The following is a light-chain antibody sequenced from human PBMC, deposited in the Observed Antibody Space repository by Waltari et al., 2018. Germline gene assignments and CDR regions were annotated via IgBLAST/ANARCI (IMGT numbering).Light chain of an antibody. V-gene: IGLV3-19*01. Sequence: SSELTQDPAVSVALGQTVRITCQGDSLRLHYGSWSRQKPGQNPELVTYGKNNRPSGIPDRYSASSSGNTDSLTITGAQAEDEADYYCTSRDISGDVVFGGGTKLTVL. CDR1: SLRLHY. CDR2: GKN. J-gene: IGLJ3*02. CDR3: TSRDISGDVV.